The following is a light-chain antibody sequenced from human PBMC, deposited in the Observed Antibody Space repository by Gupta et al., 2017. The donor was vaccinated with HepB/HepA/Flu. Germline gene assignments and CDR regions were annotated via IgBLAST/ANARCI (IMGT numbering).Light chain of an antibody. Sequence: EIVMTQSPATLSVSPGERATRSCRASQSVSSNLAWYQQKPGEPPRLLIYGASTRATGRPARISGSGSGTEFTITIRRVQSEDFAVYYRQQYNNWPPTFGQGTKVEIK. V-gene: IGKV3-15*01. J-gene: IGKJ1*01. CDR3: QQYNNWPPT. CDR1: QSVSSN. CDR2: GAS.